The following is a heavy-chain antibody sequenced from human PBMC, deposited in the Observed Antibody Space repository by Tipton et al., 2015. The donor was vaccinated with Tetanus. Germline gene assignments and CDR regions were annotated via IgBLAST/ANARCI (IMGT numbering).Heavy chain of an antibody. CDR1: GFTFSSYA. D-gene: IGHD3-22*01. V-gene: IGHV3-30-3*01. J-gene: IGHJ4*02. Sequence: SLRLSCAASGFTFSSYAMHWVRQAPGKGLERVAVISYDGSNKYYADSVKGRFTISRDNSKNTLYLQMNSLRAEDTAVYYCARDQDYYDSSGPIGYWGQGTLVTVSS. CDR2: ISYDGSNK. CDR3: ARDQDYYDSSGPIGY.